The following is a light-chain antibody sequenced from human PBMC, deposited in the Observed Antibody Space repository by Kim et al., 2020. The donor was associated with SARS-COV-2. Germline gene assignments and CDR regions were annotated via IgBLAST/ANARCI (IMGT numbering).Light chain of an antibody. CDR2: AAS. Sequence: SASVGDRVTIPCRASQSISNYLSWYQRKPGKAPKLLIYAASSLQGGVPSRFSGSGSGTDFTLTISSLQPEDSATYYCQQSYSTPATFGQGTKLEI. V-gene: IGKV1-39*01. J-gene: IGKJ2*01. CDR1: QSISNY. CDR3: QQSYSTPAT.